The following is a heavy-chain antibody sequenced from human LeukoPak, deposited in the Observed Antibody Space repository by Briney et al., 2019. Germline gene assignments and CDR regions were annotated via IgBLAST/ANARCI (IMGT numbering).Heavy chain of an antibody. Sequence: GGSLRLSCAASGFTFSSYSMNWVRQAPGEGLEWVSYISGSSSTIYYADSVKGRFTISRDNSKNTLYLQMNSLRAEDTAVYYCAKDYLPYSSGWDPYYYYGMDVWGQGTTVTVSS. CDR2: ISGSSSTI. CDR1: GFTFSSYS. J-gene: IGHJ6*02. CDR3: AKDYLPYSSGWDPYYYYGMDV. D-gene: IGHD6-19*01. V-gene: IGHV3-48*01.